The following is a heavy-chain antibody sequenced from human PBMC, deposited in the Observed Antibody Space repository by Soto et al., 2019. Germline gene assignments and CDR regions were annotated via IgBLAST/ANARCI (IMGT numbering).Heavy chain of an antibody. V-gene: IGHV4-4*02. Sequence: PSETLSLTCDVSGDSISSSLCWSFVRQTPGKGLEWIGEIYHSGSINYNPSLKSRVTISADRSKNQFSLTLTAVTAADTAVYYCATSQLGEYFDKWGQGTLVTVS. CDR1: GDSISSSLC. J-gene: IGHJ1*01. CDR3: ATSQLGEYFDK. D-gene: IGHD3-9*01. CDR2: IYHSGSI.